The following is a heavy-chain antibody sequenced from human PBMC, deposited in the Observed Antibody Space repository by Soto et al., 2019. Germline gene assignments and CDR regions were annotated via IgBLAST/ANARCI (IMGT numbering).Heavy chain of an antibody. D-gene: IGHD6-13*01. CDR2: IIPIFGTA. V-gene: IGHV1-69*06. CDR1: GGTFSSYA. J-gene: IGHJ6*02. Sequence: SVKVSCKASGGTFSSYAISWVRQAPGQGLEWMGGIIPIFGTANYAQKFQGRVTITADKSTSTAYMELSSLRSEDTAVYYCARDRDSSTFGVGYYYYGMDVWGQGTTVTVSS. CDR3: ARDRDSSTFGVGYYYYGMDV.